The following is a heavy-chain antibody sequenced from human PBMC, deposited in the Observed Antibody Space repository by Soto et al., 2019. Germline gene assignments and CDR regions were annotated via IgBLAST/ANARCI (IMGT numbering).Heavy chain of an antibody. CDR2: ISGYNGNA. V-gene: IGHV1-18*04. J-gene: IGHJ4*02. D-gene: IGHD3-9*01. Sequence: QVQLVQSAGEVRKPGASVKVSCKTSGYTFNLYGMTWLRQAPGQGLEWMGWISGYNGNATYAQKFKGRVVLTIDTSTTTAHMELGSLTSDGTAVYYCARILQTSRALGHWGQGTLVTVSS. CDR1: GYTFNLYG. CDR3: ARILQTSRALGH.